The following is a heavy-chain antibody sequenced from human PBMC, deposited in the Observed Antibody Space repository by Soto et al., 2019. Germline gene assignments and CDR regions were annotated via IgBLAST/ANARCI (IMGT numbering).Heavy chain of an antibody. CDR2: IYYSGST. D-gene: IGHD2-21*02. Sequence: SETLSLTCTVSGGSVISGSYYWSWIRQPPGKGLEWIGYIYYSGSTNYNPSLKSRVTISVDTSKNQFSLKLSSVTAADTDVYYCARDFCGGDCSDDYYYYAMDVWGQGTTVTVSS. J-gene: IGHJ6*02. V-gene: IGHV4-61*01. CDR3: ARDFCGGDCSDDYYYYAMDV. CDR1: GGSVISGSYY.